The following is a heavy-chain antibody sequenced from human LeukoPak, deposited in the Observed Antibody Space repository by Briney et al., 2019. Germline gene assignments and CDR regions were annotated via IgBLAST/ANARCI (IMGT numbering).Heavy chain of an antibody. Sequence: GGSLRLSCTSSGFTFSSYWMSWVRQAPGKGPEWVAHIKENGNEQYYADSVKGRFTISRDNAKNSLYLQMNSLRAEDTAVYYCTSYRYSGSYGIDYWGQGTLVTVSS. CDR2: IKENGNEQ. CDR1: GFTFSSYW. J-gene: IGHJ4*02. CDR3: TSYRYSGSYGIDY. V-gene: IGHV3-7*01. D-gene: IGHD1-26*01.